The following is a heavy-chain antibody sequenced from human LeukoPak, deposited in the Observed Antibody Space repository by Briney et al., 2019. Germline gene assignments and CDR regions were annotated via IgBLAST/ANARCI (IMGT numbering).Heavy chain of an antibody. CDR3: ARPATPLEWLVDYFDY. Sequence: GGSLRLSCAASGFTFTNYAMHWVRQAPGKGLEWVAVISYDGNSKYYADSVKGRFTISRDNSKNTLYLRMNSLRHEDTALYYCARPATPLEWLVDYFDYGGRGPLVTVSS. CDR1: GFTFTNYA. J-gene: IGHJ4*02. V-gene: IGHV3-30*04. D-gene: IGHD3-3*01. CDR2: ISYDGNSK.